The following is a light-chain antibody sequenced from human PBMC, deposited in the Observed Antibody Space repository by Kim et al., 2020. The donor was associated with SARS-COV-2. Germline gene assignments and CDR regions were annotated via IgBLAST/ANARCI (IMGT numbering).Light chain of an antibody. V-gene: IGLV2-23*01. CDR2: EGS. CDR3: CSHAGGGTML. CDR1: SSDIGSYSL. J-gene: IGLJ2*01. Sequence: QSALTQPASVSGSPGQSFTISCTGTSSDIGSYSLVSWYQQYPGEAPNLMIYEGSKRPSGVSPRFSGSKSGNTASLTISGLQAEDEADYYCCSHAGGGTMLVGGGTQLTVL.